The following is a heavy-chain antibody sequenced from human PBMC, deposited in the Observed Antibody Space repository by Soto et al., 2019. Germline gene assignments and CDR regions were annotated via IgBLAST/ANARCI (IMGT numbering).Heavy chain of an antibody. D-gene: IGHD4-17*01. CDR1: GGSISSYY. V-gene: IGHV4-59*08. J-gene: IGHJ3*02. CDR3: ASTTVTTEVGAFDI. CDR2: IYYSGST. Sequence: SETLSLTCTVSGGSISSYYWSWIRQPPGKGLEWIGYIYYSGSTNYNPSLKSRVTISVDTSKNQFSLKLSSVTAADTAVYYCASTTVTTEVGAFDIWGQGTMVTVSS.